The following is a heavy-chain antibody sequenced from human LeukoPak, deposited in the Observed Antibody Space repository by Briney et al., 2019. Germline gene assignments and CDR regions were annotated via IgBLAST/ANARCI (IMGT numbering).Heavy chain of an antibody. J-gene: IGHJ4*02. CDR2: INTNAGNP. CDR3: ARGDWLHDY. D-gene: IGHD3-9*01. CDR1: GYIFTNYA. V-gene: IGHV7-4-1*02. Sequence: ASVKVSCKASGYIFTNYAMNWVRRAPGQGLEWMGWINTNAGNPTYAQGFTGRFVFSLDTSVSTAYLQISSLKADDTAVYYCARGDWLHDYWGQGTLVTVSS.